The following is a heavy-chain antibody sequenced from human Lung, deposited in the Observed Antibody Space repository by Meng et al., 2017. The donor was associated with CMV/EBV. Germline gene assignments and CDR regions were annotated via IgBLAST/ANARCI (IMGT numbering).Heavy chain of an antibody. Sequence: SCKASGYTLTTYGINWVRQAPGQGLEWMGWVNPYNGDGGYAQRFQGRVTVTTDTSINTAYLELTSLRSDDTAVYYCVRAVHGLEIWGQGTTVTVSS. CDR3: VRAVHGLEI. CDR2: VNPYNGDG. J-gene: IGHJ6*02. CDR1: GYTLTTYG. D-gene: IGHD4-17*01. V-gene: IGHV1-8*01.